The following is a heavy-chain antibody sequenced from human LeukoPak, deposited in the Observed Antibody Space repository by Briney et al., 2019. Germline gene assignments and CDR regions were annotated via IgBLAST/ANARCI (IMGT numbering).Heavy chain of an antibody. CDR3: ARLTRGYSYGSQPRTFDY. Sequence: SETLSLTCTVSGGSISSSSYYWGWIRQPPGKGLEWIGSIYYSGSTYYNPSLKSRVTISVDTSKNQFSLKLSSVTAADTAVYYCARLTRGYSYGSQPRTFDYWGQGTLVTVSS. CDR1: GGSISSSSYY. V-gene: IGHV4-39*07. J-gene: IGHJ4*02. CDR2: IYYSGST. D-gene: IGHD5-18*01.